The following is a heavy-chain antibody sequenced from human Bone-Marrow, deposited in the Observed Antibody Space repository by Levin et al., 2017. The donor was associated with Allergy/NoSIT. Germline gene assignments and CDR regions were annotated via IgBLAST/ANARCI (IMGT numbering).Heavy chain of an antibody. CDR2: IYHSGST. CDR1: GGSISSGGYS. J-gene: IGHJ4*02. CDR3: ARDGSYYDILTGYYTGPLDY. D-gene: IGHD3-9*01. V-gene: IGHV4-30-2*01. Sequence: SQTLSLTCAVSGGSISSGGYSWSWIRQPPGKGLEWIGYIYHSGSTYYNPSLKSRVTISVDRSKNQFSLKLSSVTAADTAVYYCARDGSYYDILTGYYTGPLDYWGQGTLVTVSS.